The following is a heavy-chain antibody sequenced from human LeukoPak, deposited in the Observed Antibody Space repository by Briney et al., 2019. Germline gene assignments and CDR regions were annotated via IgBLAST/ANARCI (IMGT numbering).Heavy chain of an antibody. V-gene: IGHV3-74*01. CDR3: ATLGPPIY. Sequence: PRGSLRLSCAASGFTFSSYWMHWVRQAPGKGLMWVSRISSDASSILYADSVKGRFTISRDNAKNTLYLQMNSLRAEDTAVYYCATLGPPIYWGQGTLVTVSS. J-gene: IGHJ4*02. CDR2: ISSDASSI. CDR1: GFTFSSYW.